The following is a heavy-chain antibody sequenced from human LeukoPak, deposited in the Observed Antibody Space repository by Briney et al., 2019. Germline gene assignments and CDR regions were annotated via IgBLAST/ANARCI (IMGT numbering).Heavy chain of an antibody. CDR1: GGSISSGGYY. J-gene: IGHJ4*02. CDR3: ARHFEGGFDY. CDR2: IYYSGST. V-gene: IGHV4-61*08. Sequence: PSETLSLTCTVSGGSISSGGYYWSWIRQPPGKGLEWIGYIYYSGSTNYNPSLKSRVTISVDTSKNQFSLKLISVTAADTAVYYCARHFEGGFDYWGQGTLVTVSS. D-gene: IGHD3-16*01.